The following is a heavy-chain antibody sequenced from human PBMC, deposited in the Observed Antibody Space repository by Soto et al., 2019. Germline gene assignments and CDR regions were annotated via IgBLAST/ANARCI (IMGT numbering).Heavy chain of an antibody. J-gene: IGHJ4*02. CDR2: ISDRGDTT. CDR3: AKDKPGTTSFDY. V-gene: IGHV3-23*01. CDR1: GFTISSNA. Sequence: GGSLILSCAASGFTISSNAMYWVRQAPGKGLEWVSAISDRGDTTHYADCVKGRFTISRDTSKNTLYLQMNALRADDTAVYYCAKDKPGTTSFDYWGQGTLSTVSS. D-gene: IGHD1-1*01.